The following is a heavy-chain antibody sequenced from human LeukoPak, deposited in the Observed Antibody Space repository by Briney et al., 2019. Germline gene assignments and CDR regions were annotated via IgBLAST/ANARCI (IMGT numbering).Heavy chain of an antibody. CDR1: QYTVTTYA. J-gene: IGHJ4*02. Sequence: ASVKVSCKASQYTVTTYAISWGRQAPGQGLEWIGWISLYNGNTNYAQKVQGRVTMTTETSTSTAYMELRSLTSDDSAVYYCARARDEYIYGTSAYFPFDYWGQGTLVTVSA. V-gene: IGHV1-18*04. CDR2: ISLYNGNT. D-gene: IGHD3-22*01. CDR3: ARARDEYIYGTSAYFPFDY.